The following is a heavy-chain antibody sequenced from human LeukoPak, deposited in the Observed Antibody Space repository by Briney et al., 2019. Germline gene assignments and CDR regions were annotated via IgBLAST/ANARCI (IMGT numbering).Heavy chain of an antibody. CDR1: EYTFTNYW. CDR2: IYPGDSDT. CDR3: ASCSHYYGSGSYGAFDI. J-gene: IGHJ3*02. D-gene: IGHD3-10*01. V-gene: IGHV5-51*01. Sequence: GESLKISCEGSEYTFTNYWIAWVRQMPGKGLEWMGIIYPGDSDTRYSPSFQGQVTISADKSISTAYLQWSSLKASDTAMYYCASCSHYYGSGSYGAFDIWGQGTMVTVSS.